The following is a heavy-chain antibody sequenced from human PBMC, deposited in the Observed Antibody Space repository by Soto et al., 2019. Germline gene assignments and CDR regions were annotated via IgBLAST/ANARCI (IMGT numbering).Heavy chain of an antibody. CDR1: GYTFTSYA. CDR2: VNAGDGDT. CDR3: ARDLPGYGDTGY. V-gene: IGHV1-3*01. D-gene: IGHD4-17*01. Sequence: QVQLVQSGAEVKKPGASVKVSCKTSGYTFTSYAFHWVRQAPGQGLGWMGWVNAGDGDTKYSQKFQGRITITRDTSASTSYMELSSLRSEDTAVYYCARDLPGYGDTGYWGQGTLVTVSS. J-gene: IGHJ4*02.